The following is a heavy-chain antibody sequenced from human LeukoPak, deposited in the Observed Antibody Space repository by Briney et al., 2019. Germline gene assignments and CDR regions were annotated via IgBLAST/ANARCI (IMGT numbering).Heavy chain of an antibody. CDR2: IYSGGST. D-gene: IGHD1-26*01. Sequence: GGSLRLSCAASGFTVSSNYMSWVRQAPGKGLEWVSVIYSGGSTYYADSVKGRFTISRDNSKNTLYLQMNSLRAEDTAVYYCARDPSYIVGASPFDYWGQGTLVTVSS. V-gene: IGHV3-66*02. J-gene: IGHJ4*02. CDR3: ARDPSYIVGASPFDY. CDR1: GFTVSSNY.